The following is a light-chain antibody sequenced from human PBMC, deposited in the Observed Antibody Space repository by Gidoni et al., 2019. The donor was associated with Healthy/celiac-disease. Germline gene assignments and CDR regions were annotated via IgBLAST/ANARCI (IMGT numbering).Light chain of an antibody. V-gene: IGKV1-5*03. Sequence: DIQMTQSPSTLSASVGDRVTITCRASQSISSWLAWYQQKPGKAPKLLIYKASSLESGVPSRVSGSGSGTEFTLTISSLQPDDFATYYCQQYNSSPLTFGGXTKVEIK. CDR2: KAS. CDR3: QQYNSSPLT. J-gene: IGKJ4*01. CDR1: QSISSW.